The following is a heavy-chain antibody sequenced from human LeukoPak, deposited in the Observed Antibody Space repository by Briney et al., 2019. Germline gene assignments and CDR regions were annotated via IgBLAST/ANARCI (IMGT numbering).Heavy chain of an antibody. CDR3: ARSWYGGNYRNFDY. Sequence: SETLSLTCSVSGGSVSSGNYYWSWIRQPPGKGLEWVGCIFYTGTTSYNPSLKSRVSISADPSKKQFSLSLTSVTAADTAVYYCARSWYGGNYRNFDYWGQGRVVTVSS. CDR2: IFYTGTT. V-gene: IGHV4-61*01. D-gene: IGHD4-23*01. CDR1: GGSVSSGNYY. J-gene: IGHJ4*02.